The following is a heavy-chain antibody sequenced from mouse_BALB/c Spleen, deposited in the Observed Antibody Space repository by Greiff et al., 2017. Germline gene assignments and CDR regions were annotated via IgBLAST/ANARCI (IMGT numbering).Heavy chain of an antibody. V-gene: IGHV1-4*01. CDR3: ARRGDDGSYFDY. J-gene: IGHJ2*01. D-gene: IGHD2-3*01. CDR2: INPSSGYT. CDR1: GYTFTSYT. Sequence: VKLQQSGAELARPGASVKMSCKASGYTFTSYTMHWVKQRPGQGLEWIGYINPSSGYTNYNQKFKDKATLTADKSSSTAYMQLSSLTSEDSAVYYCARRGDDGSYFDYWGQGTTLTVSS.